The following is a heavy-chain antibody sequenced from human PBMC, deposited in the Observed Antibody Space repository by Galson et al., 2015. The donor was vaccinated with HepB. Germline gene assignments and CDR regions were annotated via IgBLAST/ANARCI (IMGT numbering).Heavy chain of an antibody. CDR2: ISYDGSNK. Sequence: SLRLSCAASGFTFSSYGMHWVRQAPGKGLEWVAVISYDGSNKYYADSVKGRFTISRDNSKNTLYLQMNSLRAEDTAVYYCAKDFYSSGGLGDYWGQGTLVTVSS. CDR1: GFTFSSYG. D-gene: IGHD2-15*01. V-gene: IGHV3-30*18. J-gene: IGHJ4*02. CDR3: AKDFYSSGGLGDY.